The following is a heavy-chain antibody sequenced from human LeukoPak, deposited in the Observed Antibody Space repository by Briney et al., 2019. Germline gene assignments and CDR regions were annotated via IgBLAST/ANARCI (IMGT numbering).Heavy chain of an antibody. CDR2: IYYIGST. V-gene: IGHV4-59*08. Sequence: SETLSLTCTVSGGSISSYYWCWIRHPPGEGLEWFGDIYYIGSTNYNTPLKMRLTTSVETSKNQFSFKMISVTAAATPVYYCWGLWPETYRSFDPWGQGTLVTVSS. CDR1: GGSISSYY. J-gene: IGHJ5*02. D-gene: IGHD3-16*02. CDR3: WGLWPETYRSFDP.